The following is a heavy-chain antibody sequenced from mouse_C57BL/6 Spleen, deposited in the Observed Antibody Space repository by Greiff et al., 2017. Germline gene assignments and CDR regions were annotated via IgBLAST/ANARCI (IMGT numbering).Heavy chain of an antibody. Sequence: QVQLQQSGAELARPGASVKLSCKASGYTFTSYGISWVKQRTGQGLEWIGEIYPRSGNTYYNEKFKGKATLTADKSSSTAYMELRSLTSVDSAVYVCAVGSARVVATRGNYFDYWGQGTTLTVSS. CDR3: AVGSARVVATRGNYFDY. CDR1: GYTFTSYG. J-gene: IGHJ2*01. CDR2: IYPRSGNT. D-gene: IGHD1-1*01. V-gene: IGHV1-81*01.